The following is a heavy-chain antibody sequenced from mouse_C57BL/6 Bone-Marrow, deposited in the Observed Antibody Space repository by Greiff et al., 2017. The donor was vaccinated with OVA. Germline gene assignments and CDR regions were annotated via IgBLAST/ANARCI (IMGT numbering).Heavy chain of an antibody. CDR2: IDPSDSYT. CDR3: ARLLDY. Sequence: QVQLQQPGAELVKPGASVKLSCKASGYTFTSYWMQWVKQRPGQGLEWIGEIDPSDSYTNYNQKFKGKATLTVDTSSSTAYMQLSSLTSGDSAVYYCARLLDYWGQGTSVTVSS. J-gene: IGHJ4*01. V-gene: IGHV1-50*01. CDR1: GYTFTSYW.